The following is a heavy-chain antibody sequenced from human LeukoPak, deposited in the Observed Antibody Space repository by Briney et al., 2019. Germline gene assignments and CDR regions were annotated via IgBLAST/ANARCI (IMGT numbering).Heavy chain of an antibody. CDR1: GFTFSSYA. CDR2: IRSKAYGGTT. Sequence: GGSLRLSCAASGFTFSSYAMSWFRQAPGKGLEWVGFIRSKAYGGTTEYAASVKGRFTISRDDSKSIAYLQMNSLKTEDTAVYYCTRVHYWGQGTLVTVSS. V-gene: IGHV3-49*03. CDR3: TRVHY. J-gene: IGHJ4*02.